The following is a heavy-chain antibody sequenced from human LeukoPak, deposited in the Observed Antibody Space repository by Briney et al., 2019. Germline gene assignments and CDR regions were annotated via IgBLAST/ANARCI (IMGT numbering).Heavy chain of an antibody. J-gene: IGHJ3*02. D-gene: IGHD3-22*01. CDR3: ARPMTDSSGYYYDAFDI. Sequence: SETLSLTCTVSGGSISSSSYYWGWIRQPPGKGLEWIGSIYYSGSTYYNPSLKSRVTIPVDTSRNQFSLKLSSVTAADTAVYYCARPMTDSSGYYYDAFDIWGQGTMVTVSS. CDR1: GGSISSSSYY. V-gene: IGHV4-39*01. CDR2: IYYSGST.